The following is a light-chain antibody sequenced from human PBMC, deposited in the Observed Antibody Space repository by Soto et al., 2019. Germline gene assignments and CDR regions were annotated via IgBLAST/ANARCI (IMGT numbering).Light chain of an antibody. V-gene: IGLV1-40*01. CDR2: GNS. CDR1: SSNIGAGYD. J-gene: IGLJ2*01. CDR3: QSYDSSLSVV. Sequence: QSVLTQPRSVSGAPGQRVTISCTGSSSNIGAGYDVHWYQQLPGTAPKLLIYGNSNRPSRVPDRFSGSKSGTSASLAITGLQAEDEADYYCQSYDSSLSVVFGGGTKLTVL.